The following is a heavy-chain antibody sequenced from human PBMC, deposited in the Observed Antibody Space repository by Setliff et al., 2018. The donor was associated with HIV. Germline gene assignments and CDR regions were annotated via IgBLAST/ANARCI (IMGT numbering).Heavy chain of an antibody. Sequence: GGSLRLSCAASGFTFSSYSMHWVRQAPGKGLVWVSRIMTDGGVTNYADSVKGRFTISRDNARNSLYLQMDSLRAEDTALYYCARDRRYYDSRQPWAFDIWGQGTMVTVSS. V-gene: IGHV3-74*01. CDR2: IMTDGGVT. CDR1: GFTFSSYS. D-gene: IGHD3-22*01. J-gene: IGHJ3*02. CDR3: ARDRRYYDSRQPWAFDI.